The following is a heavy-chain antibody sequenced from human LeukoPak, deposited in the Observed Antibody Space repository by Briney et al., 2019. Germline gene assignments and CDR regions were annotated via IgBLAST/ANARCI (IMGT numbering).Heavy chain of an antibody. J-gene: IGHJ4*02. CDR1: GGSISSYY. V-gene: IGHV4-59*08. Sequence: PSETLSLTCTVSGGSISSYYWHWIRQPPGKGLEWIGYIYYSGSTSYNPSLKSRVTISVDTSKNQFSLKLSSVTAADTAVYYCARAVRFLEWPFDYWGQGTLVTVSS. D-gene: IGHD3-3*01. CDR2: IYYSGST. CDR3: ARAVRFLEWPFDY.